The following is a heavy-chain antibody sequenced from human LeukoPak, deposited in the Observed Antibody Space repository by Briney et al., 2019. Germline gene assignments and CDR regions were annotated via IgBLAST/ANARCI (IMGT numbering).Heavy chain of an antibody. J-gene: IGHJ5*02. V-gene: IGHV3-7*01. D-gene: IGHD6-19*01. CDR2: IKEDGSEK. CDR3: ARDQYRSGWYH. CDR1: GFTFSSYW. Sequence: GGSLRLSCAASGFTFSSYWMSWVRQAPGKGLEWVANIKEDGSEKYYVDSVKGRFIISRDNAKNSLYLQMNSLRAEDTAVYYCARDQYRSGWYHWGQGTLVTVSS.